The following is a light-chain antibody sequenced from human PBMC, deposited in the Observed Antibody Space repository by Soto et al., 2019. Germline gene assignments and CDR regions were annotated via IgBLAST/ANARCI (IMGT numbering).Light chain of an antibody. CDR2: EVS. Sequence: QSALTQPASVSGSPGQSITISCTGYIHYDFVSWYQQHPGTAPKLVIYEVSNRPSGTSDRFSGSKSGHTASLTISGLQTEDEAVYYCGSYTSSSNYVFGTGTKLTVL. CDR3: GSYTSSSNYV. CDR1: IHYDF. V-gene: IGLV2-14*01. J-gene: IGLJ1*01.